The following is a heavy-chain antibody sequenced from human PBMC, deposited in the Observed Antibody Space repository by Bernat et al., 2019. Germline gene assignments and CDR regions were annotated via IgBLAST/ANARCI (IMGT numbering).Heavy chain of an antibody. J-gene: IGHJ3*02. D-gene: IGHD1-26*01. CDR3: AKAVVGATFHAFDI. CDR1: GFTFSSYA. V-gene: IGHV3-23*01. CDR2: ISGSGGST. Sequence: EVQLLESGGGLVQPGGSLRLSCAASGFTFSSYAMSWVRQAPGKGLEWVSTISGSGGSTYYADSVKGRFTISRDNSKNTLYLQMNRLRAEDTAVYHCAKAVVGATFHAFDIWGQGTMVTVS.